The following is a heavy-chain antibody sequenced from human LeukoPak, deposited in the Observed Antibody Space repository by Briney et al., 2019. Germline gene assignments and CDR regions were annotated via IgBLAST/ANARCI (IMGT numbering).Heavy chain of an antibody. CDR3: ARGSTTVTTHFDY. CDR1: GGSISSYS. V-gene: IGHV4-59*01. Sequence: PSETLSLTCAVSGGSISSYSCSWIRQPPGKGLEWIGYIYYSGSTNYNPSLKSRVTISVDTSKNQFSLKLSSVTAADTAVYYCARGSTTVTTHFDYWGQGTLVTVSS. D-gene: IGHD4-17*01. CDR2: IYYSGST. J-gene: IGHJ4*02.